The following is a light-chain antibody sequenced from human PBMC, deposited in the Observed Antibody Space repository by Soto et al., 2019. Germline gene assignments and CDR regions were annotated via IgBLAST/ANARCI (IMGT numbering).Light chain of an antibody. CDR3: AAWDDSLSGFYV. CDR2: SNN. Sequence: QSALTQPPSASGTPGQRFTISCSGSSSNIGSNYVYWYQQLPGTAPKLLIYSNNQRPSGVPDRFSGSKSGTSASLAISGLRSEDEADYYCAAWDDSLSGFYVFGTGTKVTVL. J-gene: IGLJ1*01. V-gene: IGLV1-47*02. CDR1: SSNIGSNY.